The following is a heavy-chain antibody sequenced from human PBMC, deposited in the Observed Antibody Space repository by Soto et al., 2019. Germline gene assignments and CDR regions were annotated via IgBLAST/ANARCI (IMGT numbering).Heavy chain of an antibody. CDR1: GFTFSDSW. CDR2: IKPDESEK. V-gene: IGHV3-7*01. J-gene: IGHJ5*02. Sequence: EVQLVESGGGLVQPGGSLRLSCTASGFTFSDSWMTWVRQAPGKGLEWVARIKPDESEKKYADSVKGRVSISRDNAKKSLYLQIDSLRGEDTAVYYCVRGGSTYASWGQGTLVTVSS. D-gene: IGHD4-4*01. CDR3: VRGGSTYAS.